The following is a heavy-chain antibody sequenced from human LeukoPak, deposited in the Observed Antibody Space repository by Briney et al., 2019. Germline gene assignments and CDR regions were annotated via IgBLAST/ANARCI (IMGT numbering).Heavy chain of an antibody. V-gene: IGHV4-34*01. CDR1: GFTFSNYW. J-gene: IGHJ5*02. CDR3: ASTYCSGGSCDP. Sequence: PGGSLRLSCAASGFTFSNYWMSWIRQPPGKGLEWIGEINHSGSTNYNPSLKSRVTISVDKSKNQFSLKLSSVTAADTAVYYCASTYCSGGSCDPWGQGTLVTVSS. D-gene: IGHD2-15*01. CDR2: INHSGST.